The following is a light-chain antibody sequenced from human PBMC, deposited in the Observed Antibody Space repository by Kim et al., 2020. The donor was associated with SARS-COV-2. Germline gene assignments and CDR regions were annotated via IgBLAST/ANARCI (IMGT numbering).Light chain of an antibody. CDR3: QQRSTWPPIT. CDR2: DAS. Sequence: SPGERATLSGRASQSVSYYLAWYQQKPGQPPRVLIYDASNRAAGIPARFSGSGSGTDFTLTISSLEPEDSAVYYCQQRSTWPPITFGQGTRLEIK. V-gene: IGKV3-11*01. J-gene: IGKJ5*01. CDR1: QSVSYY.